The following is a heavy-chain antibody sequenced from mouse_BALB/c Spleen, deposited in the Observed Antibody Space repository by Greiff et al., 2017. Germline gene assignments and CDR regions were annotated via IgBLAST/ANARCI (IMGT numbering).Heavy chain of an antibody. CDR1: GYTFTSYW. Sequence: QVQLQQSGAELARPGASVKLSCKASGYTFTSYWMQWVKQRPGQGLEWIGAIYPGDGDIRYTQKFKGKATLTADKSSSTAYMQLSSLASEDSAVYYCARTNYDNYHWYFDVWGAGTTVTVSS. D-gene: IGHD2-1*01. CDR2: IYPGDGDI. CDR3: ARTNYDNYHWYFDV. V-gene: IGHV1-87*01. J-gene: IGHJ1*01.